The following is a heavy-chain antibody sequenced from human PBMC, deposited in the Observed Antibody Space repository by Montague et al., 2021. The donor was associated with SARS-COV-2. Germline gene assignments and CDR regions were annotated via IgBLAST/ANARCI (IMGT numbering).Heavy chain of an antibody. CDR1: GITLTNYA. CDR3: AKIDYTSGSYWEPDFDY. CDR2: LSSSGEST. Sequence: SLRLSCAASGITLTNYAMFWVRQAPGKGLEWASALSSSGESTNYADSVKGRFTISRDNAKNTLYLQMNSLRVEDTAVYYCAKIDYTSGSYWEPDFDYWGQGTLVTVSS. V-gene: IGHV3-23*01. D-gene: IGHD3-10*01. J-gene: IGHJ4*02.